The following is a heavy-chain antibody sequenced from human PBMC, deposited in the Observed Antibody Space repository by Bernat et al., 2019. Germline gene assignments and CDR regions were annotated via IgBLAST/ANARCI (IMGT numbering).Heavy chain of an antibody. CDR3: TTAPSALKYYDFWSGYYKRADY. D-gene: IGHD3-3*01. CDR2: IKSKTDGGTT. J-gene: IGHJ4*02. V-gene: IGHV3-15*07. Sequence: EVQLVESGGGLVKPGGSLRLSCAASGFTFINAWMNWVRQAPGKGLEWVGRIKSKTDGGTTDYAAPVKGRFTISRDDSKNTLYLQMNSLKTEDTAVYYCTTAPSALKYYDFWSGYYKRADYWGQGTLVTVSS. CDR1: GFTFINAW.